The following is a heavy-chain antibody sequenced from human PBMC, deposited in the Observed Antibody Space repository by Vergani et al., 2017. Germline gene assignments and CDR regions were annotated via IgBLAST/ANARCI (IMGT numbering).Heavy chain of an antibody. J-gene: IGHJ6*02. Sequence: QVQLVQSGAEVKKPGSSVKVSCKASGGTFSSYAISWVRQAPGQGLEWMGRIIPIFGTANYAQKFQGRVTITADESTSTAYMELSSLRSEDTAVYYCARVKNGSGSFYYYYYGMDVWGQGTTVTVSS. D-gene: IGHD3-10*01. V-gene: IGHV1-69*18. CDR1: GGTFSSYA. CDR2: IIPIFGTA. CDR3: ARVKNGSGSFYYYYYGMDV.